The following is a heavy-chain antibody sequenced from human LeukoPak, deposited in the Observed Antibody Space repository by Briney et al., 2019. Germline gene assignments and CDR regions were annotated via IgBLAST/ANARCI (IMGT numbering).Heavy chain of an antibody. J-gene: IGHJ4*02. CDR1: GYTFTSYY. CDR3: ARSSYYYDSSGCYFYFDY. D-gene: IGHD3-22*01. V-gene: IGHV1-46*01. CDR2: INPSGGST. Sequence: ASVKVSCKASGYTFTSYYMHWVRQAPGQGLEWMGIINPSGGSTSYAQKFQGRVTMTRDTSTSTVYMELSSLRSEDTAVYYCARSSYYYDSSGCYFYFDYWGQGTLVTVSS.